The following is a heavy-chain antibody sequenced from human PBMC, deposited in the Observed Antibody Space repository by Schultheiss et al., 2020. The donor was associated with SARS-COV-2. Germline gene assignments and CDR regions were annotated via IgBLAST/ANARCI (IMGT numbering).Heavy chain of an antibody. J-gene: IGHJ4*02. CDR1: GGSFSGYY. CDR2: IYYSGST. Sequence: SETLSLTCAVYGGSFSGYYWSWIRQPPGKGLEWIGSIYYSGSTYYNPSLKSRVTISVDTSKNQFSLKLSSVTAADTAVYYCARGRACSSTSCLIDYWGQGTLVTVSS. CDR3: ARGRACSSTSCLIDY. V-gene: IGHV4-34*01. D-gene: IGHD2-2*01.